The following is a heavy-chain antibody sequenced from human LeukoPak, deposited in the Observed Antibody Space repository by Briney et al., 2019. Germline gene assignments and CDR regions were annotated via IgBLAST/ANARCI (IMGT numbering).Heavy chain of an antibody. CDR2: ISAYNGNT. Sequence: ASVKVSCKASGYTFTSYGISWVRQAPGQGLEWMGWISAYNGNTNYAQKLQGRVTMTTDTSTSTAYMELRSLTSDDTAVYYCARVLDRRGVGNWFDPWGQGTLVTVSS. D-gene: IGHD1-1*01. CDR3: ARVLDRRGVGNWFDP. J-gene: IGHJ5*02. CDR1: GYTFTSYG. V-gene: IGHV1-18*01.